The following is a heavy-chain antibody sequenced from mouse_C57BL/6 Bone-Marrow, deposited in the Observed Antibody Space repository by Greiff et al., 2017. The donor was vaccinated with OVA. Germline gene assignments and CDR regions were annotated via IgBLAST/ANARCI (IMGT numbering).Heavy chain of an antibody. CDR1: GYSITSGYY. CDR3: ARCSSYAMDY. V-gene: IGHV3-6*01. Sequence: VKLQESGPGLVKPSQSLSLTCSVTGYSITSGYYWNWIRQFPGNKLEWMGYISYDGSNNYNPSLKNRISITRDPSKNQFFLKLNSVTTEDTATYYCARCSSYAMDYWGQGTSVTVSS. J-gene: IGHJ4*01. CDR2: ISYDGSN. D-gene: IGHD6-1*01.